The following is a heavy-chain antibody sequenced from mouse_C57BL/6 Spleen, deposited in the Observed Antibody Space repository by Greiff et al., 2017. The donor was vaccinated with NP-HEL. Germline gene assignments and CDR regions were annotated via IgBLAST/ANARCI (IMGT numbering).Heavy chain of an antibody. CDR2: ISSGSSTI. J-gene: IGHJ1*03. Sequence: DVRLVESGGGLVKPGGSLKLSCAASGFTFSDYGMHWVRQAPEKGLEWVAYISSGSSTIYYADTVKGRFTISRDNAKNTLFLQMTSLRSEDTAMYYCARGRNLGYFDVWGTGTTVTVSS. V-gene: IGHV5-17*01. CDR3: ARGRNLGYFDV. CDR1: GFTFSDYG.